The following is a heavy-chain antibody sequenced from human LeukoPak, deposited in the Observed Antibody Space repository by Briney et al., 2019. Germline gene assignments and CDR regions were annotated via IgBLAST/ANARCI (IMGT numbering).Heavy chain of an antibody. J-gene: IGHJ4*02. V-gene: IGHV3-23*01. CDR2: ISGSGGST. Sequence: GGSLRLSCAASGFTFSSYGMHWVRQAPGKGLEWVSAISGSGGSTYYADSVKGRFTISRDNSKNTLYLQMNSLRAEDTAVYYCANLYSSSSRAFDYWGQGTLVTVSS. CDR3: ANLYSSSSRAFDY. D-gene: IGHD6-6*01. CDR1: GFTFSSYG.